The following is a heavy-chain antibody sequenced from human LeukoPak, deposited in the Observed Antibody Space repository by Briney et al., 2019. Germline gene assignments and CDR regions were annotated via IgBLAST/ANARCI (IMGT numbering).Heavy chain of an antibody. Sequence: QAGGSLRLSFAASGFTFSSYAMHWVRQAPGKGLEWVAVISYDGSNKYYADSVKGRFTISRDNSKNTLYLQMNSLRAEDTAVYYCARGFRVYNYDFWPPGYWGQGTLVTVSS. D-gene: IGHD3-3*01. CDR1: GFTFSSYA. J-gene: IGHJ4*02. CDR2: ISYDGSNK. CDR3: ARGFRVYNYDFWPPGY. V-gene: IGHV3-30-3*01.